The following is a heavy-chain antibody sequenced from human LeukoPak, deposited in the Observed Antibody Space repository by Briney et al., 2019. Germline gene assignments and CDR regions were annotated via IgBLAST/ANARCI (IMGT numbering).Heavy chain of an antibody. CDR3: ARGPGIAVAGYFDY. V-gene: IGHV4-34*01. J-gene: IGHJ4*02. CDR1: GGSFSGYY. CDR2: INHSGST. Sequence: SETQSLTCAVYGGSFSGYYWSWIRQPPGKGLEWIGEINHSGSTNYNPSLKSRVTISVDTSKNQFSLKLSSVTAADTAVYYCARGPGIAVAGYFDYWGQGTLVTVSS. D-gene: IGHD6-19*01.